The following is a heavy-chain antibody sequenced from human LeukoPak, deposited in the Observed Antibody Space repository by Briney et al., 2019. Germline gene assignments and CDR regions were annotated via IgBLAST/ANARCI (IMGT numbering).Heavy chain of an antibody. CDR2: INWNGGST. J-gene: IGHJ4*02. V-gene: IGHV3-20*04. CDR3: ARGGDYDYVWGSYRLYYFDY. CDR1: GFTFSSYG. D-gene: IGHD3-16*02. Sequence: GGSLRLSCAASGFTFSSYGMSWVRQAPGKGLEWVSGINWNGGSTGYADSVKGRFTISRDNAKNSLYLQMNSLRAEDTALYYCARGGDYDYVWGSYRLYYFDYWGQGTLVTVSS.